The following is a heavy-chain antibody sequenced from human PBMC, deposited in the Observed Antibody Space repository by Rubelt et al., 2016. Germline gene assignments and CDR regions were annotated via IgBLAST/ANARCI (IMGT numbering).Heavy chain of an antibody. CDR1: GYTFTGYY. J-gene: IGHJ5*02. Sequence: QVQLVQSGAEVKKPGASVKVSCKASGYTFTGYYMHWVRQAPGQGLEWMGRINPNSGGTNYAQKFQGRDHMASDSSISSAAMGLSRLRSGSTAVYYCAMGVGTAFDPWGQGPLVTVSS. D-gene: IGHD1-1*01. CDR3: AMGVGTAFDP. V-gene: IGHV1-2*06. CDR2: INPNSGGT.